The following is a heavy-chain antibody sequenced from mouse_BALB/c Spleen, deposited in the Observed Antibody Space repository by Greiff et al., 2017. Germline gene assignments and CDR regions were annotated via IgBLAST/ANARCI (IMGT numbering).Heavy chain of an antibody. Sequence: QVQLQQPGAELVRPGASVKLSCKASGYTFTSYWINWVKQRPGQGLEWIGNIYPSDSYTNYNQKFKDKATLTVDKSSSTAYMQLSSPTSEDSAVYYCTRGGGYWYFEVWGAGTTVTVSS. CDR2: IYPSDSYT. CDR1: GYTFTSYW. V-gene: IGHV1-69*02. CDR3: TRGGGYWYFEV. J-gene: IGHJ1*01.